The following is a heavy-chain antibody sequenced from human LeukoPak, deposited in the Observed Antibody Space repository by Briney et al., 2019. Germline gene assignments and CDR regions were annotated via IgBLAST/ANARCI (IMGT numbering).Heavy chain of an antibody. D-gene: IGHD1-1*01. CDR3: ATDDVETTLVPH. CDR2: ISSTSTYI. Sequence: RAGGSLRLSCAGSGFTFSRKTMNWVRQAPGKGLEWVSSISSTSTYIYYADSAKGRFTISRDNAKKALFLQMDSLRAEDTAVYYCATDDVETTLVPHWGQGTLVTVSS. V-gene: IGHV3-21*01. CDR1: GFTFSRKT. J-gene: IGHJ1*01.